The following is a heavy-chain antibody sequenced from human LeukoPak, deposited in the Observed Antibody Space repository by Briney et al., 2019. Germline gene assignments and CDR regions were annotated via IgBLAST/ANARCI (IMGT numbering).Heavy chain of an antibody. J-gene: IGHJ1*01. D-gene: IGHD3-22*01. CDR3: AGVVITNAEYFQH. Sequence: SVKVSCKSSGGTFTSYAISWVRQAPGQGLEWMGRMIPIFGTANYAQKFQGRVTITTDESTRTAYMELSSLRSEDTAVYSCAGVVITNAEYFQHWGQGTLVTVSS. CDR2: MIPIFGTA. CDR1: GGTFTSYA. V-gene: IGHV1-69*05.